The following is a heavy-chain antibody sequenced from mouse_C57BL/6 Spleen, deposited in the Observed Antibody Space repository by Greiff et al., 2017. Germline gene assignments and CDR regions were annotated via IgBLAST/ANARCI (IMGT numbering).Heavy chain of an antibody. Sequence: ESGPGLVKPSQSLSLTCSVTGYSITSGYYWNWIRQFPGNKLEWMGYISYDGSNNYNPSLKNRISITRDTSKNQFFLKLNSVTTEDTATXYCARDPLYSNYEDYYAMDYWGQGTSVTVSS. CDR2: ISYDGSN. CDR1: GYSITSGYY. J-gene: IGHJ4*01. V-gene: IGHV3-6*01. CDR3: ARDPLYSNYEDYYAMDY. D-gene: IGHD2-5*01.